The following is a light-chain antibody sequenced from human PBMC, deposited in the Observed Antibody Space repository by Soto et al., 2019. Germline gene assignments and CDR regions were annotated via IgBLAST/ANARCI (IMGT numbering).Light chain of an antibody. J-gene: IGKJ4*01. V-gene: IGKV3-11*01. CDR2: DAS. Sequence: EIVLTQSPATLSLSPGERATLSCRASQSVSSYLSWYQQKPGQAPRLLIYDASNRATGIPARFSGSGSGTDFTLTISSLEPEDFALYYCQQRSNWPHTFGGGTQVEIK. CDR3: QQRSNWPHT. CDR1: QSVSSY.